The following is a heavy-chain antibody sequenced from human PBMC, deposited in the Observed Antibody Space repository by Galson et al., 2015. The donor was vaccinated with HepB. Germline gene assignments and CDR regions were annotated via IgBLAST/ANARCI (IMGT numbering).Heavy chain of an antibody. CDR1: GFTFSTYN. Sequence: SLRLSCAASGFTFSTYNMNWVRQAPGKGLEWVAVISYDGSNKYYADSVKGRFTISRDNSKNTLYLQMNSLRAEDTAVYYCARDSVGATSVAFDIWGQGTMVTVSS. CDR2: ISYDGSNK. V-gene: IGHV3-30-3*01. D-gene: IGHD1-26*01. CDR3: ARDSVGATSVAFDI. J-gene: IGHJ3*02.